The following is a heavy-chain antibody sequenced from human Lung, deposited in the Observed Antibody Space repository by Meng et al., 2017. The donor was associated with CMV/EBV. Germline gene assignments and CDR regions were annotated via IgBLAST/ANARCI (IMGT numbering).Heavy chain of an antibody. Sequence: SGPTLVKPTQTLTLTCTFSGFSLSASGMRVSWIRQPPGQALEWLARIDWDDDKFSNTSLKTRLTVSKDTSANQVVFTMTNMDPVDTATYYYAQFQIGDVGAFDIWGPGTMVTVSS. CDR1: GFSLSASGMR. J-gene: IGHJ3*02. CDR3: AQFQIGDVGAFDI. D-gene: IGHD1-26*01. CDR2: IDWDDDK. V-gene: IGHV2-70D*14.